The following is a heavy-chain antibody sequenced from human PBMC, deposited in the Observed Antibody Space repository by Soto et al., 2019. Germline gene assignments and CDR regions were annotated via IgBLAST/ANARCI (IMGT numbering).Heavy chain of an antibody. Sequence: SETLSLTCAVYGGSFGGYYWSWIRQPPGKGLEWIGEINHSGSTNYNPSLKSRVTISVDTSKNQFSLKLSSVTAADTAVYYCARAYYYDSTRLGYWGQGTLVTVSS. V-gene: IGHV4-34*01. J-gene: IGHJ4*02. D-gene: IGHD3-22*01. CDR3: ARAYYYDSTRLGY. CDR1: GGSFGGYY. CDR2: INHSGST.